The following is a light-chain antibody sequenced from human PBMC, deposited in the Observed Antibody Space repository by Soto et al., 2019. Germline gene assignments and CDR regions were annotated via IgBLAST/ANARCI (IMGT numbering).Light chain of an antibody. V-gene: IGLV1-44*01. CDR1: SSNIGSNV. CDR2: RND. CDR3: EAWDVSLNAWV. Sequence: QSVLTQPPSASGTPGQRVTISCSGSSSNIGSNVVNWYQQLPRTAPKLLIYRNDHRPSAFPDRFSGSKSGTSASLAISGLQSEDEADYYCEAWDVSLNAWVFGGGTKVTVL. J-gene: IGLJ3*02.